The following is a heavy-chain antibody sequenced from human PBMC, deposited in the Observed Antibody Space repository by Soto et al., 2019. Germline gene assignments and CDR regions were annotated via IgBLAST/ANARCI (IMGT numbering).Heavy chain of an antibody. V-gene: IGHV3-30*18. CDR2: ISYDGSNQ. Sequence: GEFRRLACAAHGFTFNIYGMHWVRRAPDKGLEWVALISYDGSNQYYADSVKGRFTISRDNSKNTLFLQMNSLRADDTAVYYCAKDQASGQGSFDSWGQGT. CDR1: GFTFNIYG. J-gene: IGHJ4*02. CDR3: AKDQASGQGSFDS.